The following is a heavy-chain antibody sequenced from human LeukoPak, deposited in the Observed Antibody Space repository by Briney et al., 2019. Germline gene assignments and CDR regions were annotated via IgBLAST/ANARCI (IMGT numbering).Heavy chain of an antibody. V-gene: IGHV3-33*01. D-gene: IGHD2-2*01. J-gene: IGHJ6*02. CDR2: MWYDGSNK. CDR3: ARDRYCSSTSCYYYYGMDV. CDR1: GFTFSGYG. Sequence: GGSLRLSCAASGFTFSGYGMHWVRQAPGKGLEWVGVMWYDGSNKYYADSVKGRFTISRDNSKNTLYLQMNSLRAEDTAVYYCARDRYCSSTSCYYYYGMDVWGQGTTVTVSS.